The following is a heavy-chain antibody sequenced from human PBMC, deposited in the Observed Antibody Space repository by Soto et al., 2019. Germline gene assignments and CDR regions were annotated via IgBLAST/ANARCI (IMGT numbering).Heavy chain of an antibody. J-gene: IGHJ4*02. Sequence: PSETLSLTCTASGASLSYGGFSWSWIRQSPGKGLEWIGYISHLENTYFHPSFKSRLTMSIDRSRNQFSLNLSSVTAADRAVYYCVRGGDYDPFDYWGQGVLVTVSS. CDR2: ISHLENT. CDR1: GASLSYGGFS. D-gene: IGHD2-21*02. CDR3: VRGGDYDPFDY. V-gene: IGHV4-30-2*06.